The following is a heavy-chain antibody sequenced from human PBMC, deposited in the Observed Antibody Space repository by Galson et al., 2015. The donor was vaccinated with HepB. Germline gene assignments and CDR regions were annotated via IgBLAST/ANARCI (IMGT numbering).Heavy chain of an antibody. D-gene: IGHD1-26*01. J-gene: IGHJ4*02. CDR1: GVIFGSYG. CDR2: ISYDGSNK. V-gene: IGHV3-30*18. CDR3: AKDQLYSRSGYFDY. Sequence: SLRLSCAASGVIFGSYGMHWVRQAPGKGLEWVAVISYDGSNKYYADSVKGRFTISRDNSKNTLYLQMNSLRAEDTAVYYCAKDQLYSRSGYFDYWGQGTLVIVSS.